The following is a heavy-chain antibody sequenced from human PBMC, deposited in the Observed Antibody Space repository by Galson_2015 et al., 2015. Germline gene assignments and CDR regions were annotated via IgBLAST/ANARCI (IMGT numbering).Heavy chain of an antibody. V-gene: IGHV1-46*01. J-gene: IGHJ5*02. CDR3: ARAGIVVVPAAGWFDP. CDR2: INPSGGST. D-gene: IGHD2-2*01. CDR1: GYTFTSYY. Sequence: SVKVSCKASGYTFTSYYMHWVRQAPGQGLEWMGIINPSGGSTSYAQKFQGRVTMTRDTSTSTVYMELSSLRSEDTAVYYCARAGIVVVPAAGWFDPWGQGTLVTVSS.